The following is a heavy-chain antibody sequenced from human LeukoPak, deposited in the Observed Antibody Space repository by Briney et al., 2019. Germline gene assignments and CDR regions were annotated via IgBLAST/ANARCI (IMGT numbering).Heavy chain of an antibody. D-gene: IGHD2-8*02. CDR1: GGSINTSPYY. CDR3: VRVRTGSISDH. Sequence: SSETLSLTCTVSGGSINTSPYYWGWVRQPPEKGLEWLGSISYSGTAYYNPSLRSRVTVSRDTSKNQFSLNLNSVTAADTAVYYCVRVRTGSISDHWGQGTLVTVSS. CDR2: ISYSGTA. J-gene: IGHJ4*02. V-gene: IGHV4-39*07.